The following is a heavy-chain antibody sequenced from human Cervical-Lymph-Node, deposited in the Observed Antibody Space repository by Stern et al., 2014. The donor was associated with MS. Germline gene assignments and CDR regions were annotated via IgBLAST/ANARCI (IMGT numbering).Heavy chain of an antibody. Sequence: EMQLVESGAEVKKPGESLKISCKGSGYNFTSYWIGWVRQMPGKGLEWMGIIYPGDPDPKISPSFQGQVTISADKSISTAYLQWSSLKASDTAMYYCARRLCSGGSCYPDYWGQGTLVTVSS. CDR1: GYNFTSYW. D-gene: IGHD2-15*01. CDR3: ARRLCSGGSCYPDY. CDR2: IYPGDPDP. J-gene: IGHJ4*02. V-gene: IGHV5-51*01.